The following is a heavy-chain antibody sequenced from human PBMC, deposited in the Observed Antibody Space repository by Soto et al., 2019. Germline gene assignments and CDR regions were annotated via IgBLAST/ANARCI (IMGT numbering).Heavy chain of an antibody. CDR1: GFTFSSYA. CDR2: XXGXXGST. CDR3: XXXXXXXDYHYGMDV. J-gene: IGHJ6*02. Sequence: EVQLLESGGGLVQPGGSLRLSCAASGFTFSSYAMTWVRQAPGKGLEWVXGXXGXXGSTXYAXSVKGRFTISRDNXXXXXXXXXXXXXXXXXXXXXXXXXXXXXDYHYGMDVWGQGTTVTVSS. V-gene: IGHV3-23*01.